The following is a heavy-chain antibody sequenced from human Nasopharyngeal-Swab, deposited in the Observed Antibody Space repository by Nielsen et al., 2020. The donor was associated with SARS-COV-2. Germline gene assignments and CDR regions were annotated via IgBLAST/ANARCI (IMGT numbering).Heavy chain of an antibody. Sequence: SETLSLTCTVSGASISSSSYYWGWIRQPPGKGLEWIGSISYSGIFLSGSTYYNPSLNSRVTISVDTPKNQFSLKLTSVTAADTAVYSCARLSSLHYYDTTQFDYWGLGTLVTVSS. CDR3: ARLSSLHYYDTTQFDY. CDR1: GASISSSSYY. D-gene: IGHD3-22*01. J-gene: IGHJ4*02. V-gene: IGHV4-39*01. CDR2: ISYSGIFLSGST.